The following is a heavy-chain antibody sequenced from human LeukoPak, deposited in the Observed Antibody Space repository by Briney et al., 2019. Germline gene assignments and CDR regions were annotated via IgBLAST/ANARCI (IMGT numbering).Heavy chain of an antibody. D-gene: IGHD4-17*01. CDR3: ARASDDYGDYPYFDY. J-gene: IGHJ4*02. CDR2: IIPIFGTA. CDR1: GGTFSSYA. V-gene: IGHV1-69*13. Sequence: ASVKVSCKASGGTFSSYAISWVRQAPGQGLEWMGGIIPIFGTANYAQKFQGRVTITADESTSTAYMELSSLRSEDTAVYYCARASDDYGDYPYFDYWGQGTLVTVSS.